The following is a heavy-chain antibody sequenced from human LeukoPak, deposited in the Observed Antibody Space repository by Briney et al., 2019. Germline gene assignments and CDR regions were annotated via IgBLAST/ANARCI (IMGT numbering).Heavy chain of an antibody. J-gene: IGHJ4*02. D-gene: IGHD3-22*01. CDR1: GGSISSSNYY. Sequence: SETLSLTCTVSGGSISSSNYYWGWIRQPPGKGLEWIGEINHSGSTNYNPSLKSRVTISVDTSKNQFSLKLSSVTAADTAVYYCARNYYDSSGYYYWDRQKYYFDYWGQGTLVTVSS. CDR2: INHSGST. CDR3: ARNYYDSSGYYYWDRQKYYFDY. V-gene: IGHV4-39*07.